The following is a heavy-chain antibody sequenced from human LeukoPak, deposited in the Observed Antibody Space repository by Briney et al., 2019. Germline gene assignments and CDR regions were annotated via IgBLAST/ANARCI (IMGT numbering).Heavy chain of an antibody. Sequence: ASVKVSCKASGYTFTGYYMHWVRQAPGQGLEWMGWFNPNSGGTNYAQKFQGRVTITRDMSTSTAYMELSSLRSEDTAVYYCAAGRAAAGTLYYFDYWGQGTLVTVSS. CDR3: AAGRAAAGTLYYFDY. J-gene: IGHJ4*02. V-gene: IGHV1-2*02. D-gene: IGHD6-13*01. CDR2: FNPNSGGT. CDR1: GYTFTGYY.